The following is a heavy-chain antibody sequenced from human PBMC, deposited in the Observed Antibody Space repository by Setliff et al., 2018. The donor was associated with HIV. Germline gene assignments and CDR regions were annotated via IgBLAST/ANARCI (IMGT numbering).Heavy chain of an antibody. CDR1: NASFSDYY. CDR2: INQSGST. J-gene: IGHJ4*02. V-gene: IGHV4-34*01. D-gene: IGHD4-17*01. CDR3: AGRAYGPLEH. Sequence: PSETLSLTCAVYNASFSDYYRGWIRQAPGKGLEWIGGINQSGSTNYNSSLRSRVTMSINLSKNQFSLKLTSVTAADTAVYYCAGRAYGPLEHWGQGNQVTVSS.